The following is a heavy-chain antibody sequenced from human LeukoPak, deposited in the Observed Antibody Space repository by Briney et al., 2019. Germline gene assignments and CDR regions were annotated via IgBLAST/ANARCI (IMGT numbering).Heavy chain of an antibody. J-gene: IGHJ6*03. Sequence: GGSLRLSCTASGFTFGDYAMGWFRQAPGKGLEWVGFIRSKAYGGTTEYAASVKGRFTISRDDSKSIAYLQMNSLKTEDTAVYYCTRNAITMVRGYYYYYYMDVWGKGTTVTVSS. CDR2: IRSKAYGGTT. CDR1: GFTFGDYA. V-gene: IGHV3-49*03. CDR3: TRNAITMVRGYYYYYYMDV. D-gene: IGHD3-10*01.